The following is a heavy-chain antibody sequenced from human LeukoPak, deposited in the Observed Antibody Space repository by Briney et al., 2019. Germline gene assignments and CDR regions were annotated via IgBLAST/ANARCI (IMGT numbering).Heavy chain of an antibody. Sequence: PGGSLRLSCAASGFTFSSYAMHWVRQAPGKGLEWVAVISYDGSNKYYADSVKGRFTISRDNSKNTLYLQMNSLRAEDTAVYYCAKVQHYYDSSGPYFDYWGQGTLVTVSS. V-gene: IGHV3-30*04. CDR3: AKVQHYYDSSGPYFDY. D-gene: IGHD3-22*01. J-gene: IGHJ4*02. CDR2: ISYDGSNK. CDR1: GFTFSSYA.